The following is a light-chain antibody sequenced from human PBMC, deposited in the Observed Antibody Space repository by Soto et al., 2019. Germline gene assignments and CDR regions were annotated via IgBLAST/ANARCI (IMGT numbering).Light chain of an antibody. Sequence: QYALTQPASVSGSPGQSITISCTRTSSDVGSHNLVSWYQQHPGQAPKLMISEVSQRPLGVSARFSASKSGNTASLTISGLQAEDEAAYYCCSYGGSRAVFGGGTQLNVL. V-gene: IGLV2-23*02. CDR2: EVS. CDR1: SSDVGSHNL. J-gene: IGLJ7*01. CDR3: CSYGGSRAV.